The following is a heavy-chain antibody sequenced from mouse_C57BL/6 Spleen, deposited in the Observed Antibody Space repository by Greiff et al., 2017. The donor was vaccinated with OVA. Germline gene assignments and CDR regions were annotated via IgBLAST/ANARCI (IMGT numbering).Heavy chain of an antibody. CDR1: GYTFTDYN. CDR2: INPNNGGT. V-gene: IGHV1-22*01. CDR3: ARSGWLLLFAY. Sequence: VQLKQSGPELVKPGASVKMSCKASGYTFTDYNMHWVKQSHGKSLEWIGYINPNNGGTSYNQKFKGKATLTVNKSSSTAYMQLRILTSDDSAVYYCARSGWLLLFAYWGQGTLVTVSA. J-gene: IGHJ3*01. D-gene: IGHD2-3*01.